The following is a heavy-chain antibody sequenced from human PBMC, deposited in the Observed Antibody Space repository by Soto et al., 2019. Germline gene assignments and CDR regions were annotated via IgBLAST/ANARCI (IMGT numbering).Heavy chain of an antibody. J-gene: IGHJ3*02. CDR3: ARGRDIVVVVAATQGAFDI. Sequence: QVQLQESGPGLVKPSQTLSLTCTVSGGSISSGGYYWSWIRQHPGKGLEWIGYIYYSGSTYYNPSLKSRVTISVDTSKNQFSLKLSSVTAADTAVYYCARGRDIVVVVAATQGAFDIWGQGTMVTVSS. CDR2: IYYSGST. V-gene: IGHV4-31*03. D-gene: IGHD2-15*01. CDR1: GGSISSGGYY.